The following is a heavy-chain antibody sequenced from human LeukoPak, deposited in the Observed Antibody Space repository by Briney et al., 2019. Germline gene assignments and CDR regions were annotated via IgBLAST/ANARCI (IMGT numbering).Heavy chain of an antibody. V-gene: IGHV1-69*05. J-gene: IGHJ5*02. D-gene: IGHD5-24*01. Sequence: ASVKLSCKASGGTFSSYAISWVRQAPGHGLEWMGGFIPIFGTATYAQKFQGRVTLTTDESTSTAYMELSSLRSEDTAVYYCARGRDGYNPYNWFDPWGQGTLVTVSS. CDR2: FIPIFGTA. CDR3: ARGRDGYNPYNWFDP. CDR1: GGTFSSYA.